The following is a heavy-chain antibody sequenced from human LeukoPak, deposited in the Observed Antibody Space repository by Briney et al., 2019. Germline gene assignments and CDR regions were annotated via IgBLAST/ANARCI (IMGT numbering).Heavy chain of an antibody. J-gene: IGHJ6*03. Sequence: GGSLRLSCAASGFTLDDYGMRWGREAPGEGLGWGSGINWNGGSTGYADSVKGRFTISRDNAKNSLYLQMNSLRAEDTSLYYCAKDVTFGYYDPYYMDVWGKGTTVTVSS. V-gene: IGHV3-20*04. CDR1: GFTLDDYG. CDR3: AKDVTFGYYDPYYMDV. D-gene: IGHD3-22*01. CDR2: INWNGGST.